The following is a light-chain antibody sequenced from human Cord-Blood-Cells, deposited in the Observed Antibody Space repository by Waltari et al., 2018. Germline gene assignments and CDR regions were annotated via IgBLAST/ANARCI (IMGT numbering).Light chain of an antibody. Sequence: QSALTQPASVSGSPGQSITIPCTGTSSDVGSYNLVPWSQQHPGKAPKLMIYEGSKRPSGVSNRFSGSKSGNTASLTISGLQAEDEADYYCCSYAGSSTLVFGGGTKLTVL. J-gene: IGLJ3*02. CDR3: CSYAGSSTLV. V-gene: IGLV2-23*01. CDR1: SSDVGSYNL. CDR2: EGS.